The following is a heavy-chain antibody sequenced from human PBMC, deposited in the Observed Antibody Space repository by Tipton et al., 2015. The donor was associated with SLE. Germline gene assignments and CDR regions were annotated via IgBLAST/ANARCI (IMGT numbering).Heavy chain of an antibody. D-gene: IGHD6-13*01. V-gene: IGHV4-34*01. CDR3: ARDGGGIAAFDI. J-gene: IGHJ3*02. Sequence: TLSLTCAVYGGSFSGYYWSWIRQPPGKGLEWIGEINHSGSTNYNPSLKSRVTISVDTSKNQFSLKLSSVTAADTAVYYCARDGGGIAAFDIWGQGTMVTVSS. CDR1: GGSFSGYY. CDR2: INHSGST.